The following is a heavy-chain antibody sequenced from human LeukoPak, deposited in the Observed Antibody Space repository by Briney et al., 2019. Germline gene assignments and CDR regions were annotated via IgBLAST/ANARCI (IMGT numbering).Heavy chain of an antibody. D-gene: IGHD3-10*01. CDR3: ARHADSGFGELAFNY. J-gene: IGHJ4*02. V-gene: IGHV4-39*01. Sequence: SETLSLTCTVSGGSINSGTYYWGWIRQSPGKGLEWIGSISSGGITYYNPSLKSRVTISADTSANQFSLKLNSVIAADTAVYYCARHADSGFGELAFNYWGQGTLVTVSS. CDR2: ISSGGIT. CDR1: GGSINSGTYY.